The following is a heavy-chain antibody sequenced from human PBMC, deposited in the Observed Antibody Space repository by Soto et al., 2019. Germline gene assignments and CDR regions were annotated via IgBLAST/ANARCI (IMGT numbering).Heavy chain of an antibody. CDR2: ISAYNGNT. Sequence: AYVKVSCTASGKSFNSYGISWGREGPGQGLEWMGWISAYNGNTNYAQKLQGRVTMTTDTSTSTAYMELRSLRSDDTAVYYCARVLVARIYFFGYWGQGTLVTVSS. V-gene: IGHV1-18*01. CDR1: GKSFNSYG. J-gene: IGHJ4*02. D-gene: IGHD5-12*01. CDR3: ARVLVARIYFFGY.